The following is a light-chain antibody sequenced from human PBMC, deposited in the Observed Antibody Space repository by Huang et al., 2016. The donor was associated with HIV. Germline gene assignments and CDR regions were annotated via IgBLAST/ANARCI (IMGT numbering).Light chain of an antibody. CDR1: QNVSTN. V-gene: IGKV3-15*01. CDR3: QHYDNWAPGT. CDR2: GAS. Sequence: EIVMTQSPVTLSVSPGESATLSCRASQNVSTNLAWYQHKPGRAPSLLIYGASTRATSVPARFSASGAGTEFTLTVGGLRSDDFAVYYCQHYDNWAPGTFGQGTKLEFK. J-gene: IGKJ1*01.